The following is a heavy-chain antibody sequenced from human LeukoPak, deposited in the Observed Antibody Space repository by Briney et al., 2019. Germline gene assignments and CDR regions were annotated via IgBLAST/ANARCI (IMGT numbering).Heavy chain of an antibody. D-gene: IGHD6-6*01. CDR1: GYTFSGYY. CDR2: INPNSGGT. J-gene: IGHJ4*02. V-gene: IGHV1-2*02. Sequence: ASVKVSCKASGYTFSGYYMNWVRQAPGQGLEWMGWINPNSGGTKYAQKFQGRVPMTSAMPISTAYMELSSLISDDTAVYYCARKSAARKTSEFDYWGQGTLVTVSS. CDR3: ARKSAARKTSEFDY.